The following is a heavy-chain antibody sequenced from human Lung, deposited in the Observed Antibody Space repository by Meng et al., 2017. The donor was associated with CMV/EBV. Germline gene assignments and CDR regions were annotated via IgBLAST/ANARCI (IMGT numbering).Heavy chain of an antibody. J-gene: IGHJ4*02. CDR1: GFSFSRYW. CDR2: TNEDGTIT. Sequence: GESLKISCAASGFSFSRYWMHWVRQVPGKGLVWVSRTNEDGTITNYADYVKGRFTISRDNAKNTMYLQMNSLKVEDTARYYCTRVIGGVGAYWGQGTLVTVSS. CDR3: TRVIGGVGAY. D-gene: IGHD3-3*01. V-gene: IGHV3-74*01.